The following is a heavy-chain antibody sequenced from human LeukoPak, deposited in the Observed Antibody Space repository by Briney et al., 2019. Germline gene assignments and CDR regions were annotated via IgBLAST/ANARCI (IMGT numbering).Heavy chain of an antibody. D-gene: IGHD3-10*01. CDR3: AREGLWFGELFKGGFDY. V-gene: IGHV3-30*03. J-gene: IGHJ4*02. CDR1: GFTFSSYG. CDR2: ISYDGSNK. Sequence: PGGSLRLSCAASGFTFSSYGMHWVRQAPGKGLEWVAVISYDGSNKYYADSVKGRFTISRDNSKNTLYLQMNSLRAEDTAVYNCAREGLWFGELFKGGFDYWGQGTLVTVSS.